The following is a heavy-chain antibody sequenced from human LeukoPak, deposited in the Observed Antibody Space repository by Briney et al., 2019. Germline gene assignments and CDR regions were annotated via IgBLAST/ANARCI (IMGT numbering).Heavy chain of an antibody. CDR3: ASHPRQPSYSIFQFDP. V-gene: IGHV4-39*01. Sequence: SETLSLTCTVSGGSISRSNYYWGWIRQPPGKALEWIGSIFYSGTTYYYNPSLKSRVTISVDTSKNHFSLKLTSVTAADTAVYSCASHPRQPSYSIFQFDPWGQGTLVAVSS. D-gene: IGHD3-10*01. J-gene: IGHJ5*02. CDR1: GGSISRSNYY. CDR2: IFYSGTTY.